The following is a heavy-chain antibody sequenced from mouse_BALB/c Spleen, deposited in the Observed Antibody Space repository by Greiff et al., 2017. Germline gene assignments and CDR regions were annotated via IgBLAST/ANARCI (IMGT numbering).Heavy chain of an antibody. CDR1: GYSITSDYA. J-gene: IGHJ3*01. V-gene: IGHV3-2*02. D-gene: IGHD4-1*01. Sequence: DVKLQESGPGLVKPSQSLSLTCTVTGYSITSDYAWNWIRQFPGNKLEWMGYISYSGSTSYNPSLKSRISITRDTSKNQFFLQLNSVTTEDTATYYCARGTGISFAYWGQGTLVTVSA. CDR2: ISYSGST. CDR3: ARGTGISFAY.